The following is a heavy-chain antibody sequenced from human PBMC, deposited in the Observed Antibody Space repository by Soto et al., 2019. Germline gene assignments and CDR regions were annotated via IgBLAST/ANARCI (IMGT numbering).Heavy chain of an antibody. CDR3: AKGPGYDFWSWFDY. D-gene: IGHD3-3*01. V-gene: IGHV3-30*18. Sequence: QVQLVESGGGVVQPGRSLRLSCAASGFTFSGHGMHWVRQAPGKGLEWVAVISYDGVNKFYADSVKGRFTISRDNSKDTLDLQMNSLRTEDTAVYYCAKGPGYDFWSWFDYWGQGIVVTVSS. CDR2: ISYDGVNK. CDR1: GFTFSGHG. J-gene: IGHJ4*02.